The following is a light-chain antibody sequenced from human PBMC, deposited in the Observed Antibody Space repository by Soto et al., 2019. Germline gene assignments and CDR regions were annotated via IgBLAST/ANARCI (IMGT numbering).Light chain of an antibody. CDR2: DAS. CDR1: QSVSTSY. CDR3: QHYGSSPRT. Sequence: EIVLTQSPGTLSVSPGERATLSCRASQSVSTSYLAWYQQKPGQAPRLLIYDASTRATGIPDRFSGSGSGTDFTLTISRLEPEDFAVYYCQHYGSSPRTFGPGTKVDV. J-gene: IGKJ3*01. V-gene: IGKV3-20*01.